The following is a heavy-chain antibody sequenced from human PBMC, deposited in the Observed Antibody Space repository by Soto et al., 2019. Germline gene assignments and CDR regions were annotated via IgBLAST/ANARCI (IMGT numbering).Heavy chain of an antibody. CDR3: TTDQQSGVYSSGWYVDYYYGMDV. V-gene: IGHV3-15*01. Sequence: EVQLVESGGGLVKPGGSLRLPCPASGFTLINAWMSWVRQAPGRGGGWVGRIKRKTDGGTTDYAAPVKGRFTISRDDSKNTLYLQMNSLKTEDTAVYYCTTDQQSGVYSSGWYVDYYYGMDVWGQGTTVTVSS. D-gene: IGHD6-19*01. CDR2: IKRKTDGGTT. CDR1: GFTLINAW. J-gene: IGHJ6*02.